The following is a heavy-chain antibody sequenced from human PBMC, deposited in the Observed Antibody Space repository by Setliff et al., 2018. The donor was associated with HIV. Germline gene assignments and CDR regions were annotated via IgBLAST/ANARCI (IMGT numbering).Heavy chain of an antibody. CDR3: ATSPSCGGDCSLDY. CDR2: IKSKGDGETT. J-gene: IGHJ4*02. CDR1: GFSFSKAW. V-gene: IGHV3-15*01. Sequence: PGGSLRLSCAASGFSFSKAWMHWVRQAPGEGLQWVGRIKSKGDGETTEHAAPVKGRFTISRDDSKDTLYLQMNSLKTDDTGVYYCATSPSCGGDCSLDYWGQGTLVTVS. D-gene: IGHD2-21*01.